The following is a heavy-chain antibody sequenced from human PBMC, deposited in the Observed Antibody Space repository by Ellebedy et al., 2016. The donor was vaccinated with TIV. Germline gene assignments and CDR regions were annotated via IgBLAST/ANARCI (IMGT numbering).Heavy chain of an antibody. CDR1: GGTFSSYA. D-gene: IGHD5-12*01. CDR2: IIPIFGTA. V-gene: IGHV1-69*13. Sequence: SVKVSXXASGGTFSSYAISWVRQAPGQGLEWMGGIIPIFGTANYAQKFQGRVTITADESTSTAYMELSSLRSEDTAVYYCARSDSSGYDPYYYYYYGMDVWGQGTTVTVS. J-gene: IGHJ6*02. CDR3: ARSDSSGYDPYYYYYYGMDV.